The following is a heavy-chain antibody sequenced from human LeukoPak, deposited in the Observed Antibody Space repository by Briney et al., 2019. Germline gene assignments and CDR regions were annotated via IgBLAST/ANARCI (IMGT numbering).Heavy chain of an antibody. Sequence: PGGSLRLSCAASGFTLSSYAMHWVRQAPGKGLEWVAVISYDGSNKYYADSVKGRFTISRDNTKNSLYLQMNSLRVEDTAVFYCARDQYDTWSRRGNFDSWGQGTLVIVSS. CDR2: ISYDGSNK. CDR3: ARDQYDTWSRRGNFDS. V-gene: IGHV3-30-3*01. J-gene: IGHJ4*02. D-gene: IGHD3-3*01. CDR1: GFTLSSYA.